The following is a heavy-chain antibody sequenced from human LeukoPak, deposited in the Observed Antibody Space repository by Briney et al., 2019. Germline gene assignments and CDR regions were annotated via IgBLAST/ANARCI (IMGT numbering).Heavy chain of an antibody. CDR1: GGSISTYY. V-gene: IGHV4-59*08. CDR3: ARQTGSGLFILP. J-gene: IGHJ4*02. CDR2: IYYSETT. D-gene: IGHD3/OR15-3a*01. Sequence: PSETLSLTCTVSGGSISTYYWNWIRQPPGKGLEWIGYIYYSETTNYNPSLKSRVTISVDTSKNQFSLKLSSVTAADTAVYYCARQTGSGLFILPGGQGTLVTVSS.